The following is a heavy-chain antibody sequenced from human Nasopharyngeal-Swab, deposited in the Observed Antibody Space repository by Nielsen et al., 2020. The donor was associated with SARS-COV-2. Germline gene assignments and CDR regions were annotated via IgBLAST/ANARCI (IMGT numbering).Heavy chain of an antibody. CDR3: ARDRANWDFDY. Sequence: GESLKISCAASGFTFSDYYMSWIRQAPGKGLEYISDISGSGGTIYYGDSMKGRFTISRDNAKNSLYLQMNSLRAEDTAVYYCARDRANWDFDYWGQGTLVTVSS. J-gene: IGHJ4*02. CDR1: GFTFSDYY. D-gene: IGHD7-27*01. CDR2: ISGSGGTI. V-gene: IGHV3-11*04.